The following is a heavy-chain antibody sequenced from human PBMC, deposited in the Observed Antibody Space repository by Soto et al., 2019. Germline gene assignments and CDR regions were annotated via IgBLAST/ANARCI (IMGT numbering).Heavy chain of an antibody. CDR2: IIPIFGTA. D-gene: IGHD3-22*01. CDR3: ARAQYYYDSSGYYPQYFDY. V-gene: IGHV1-69*01. Sequence: QVQMVQSGAEVKKPGSAVKVSCKASGGTFSSYAISWVRQAPGQGLEWMGGIIPIFGTANYAQKFQGRVTITADESTSTAYMELSSLRSEDTALYYCARAQYYYDSSGYYPQYFDYWGQGTLVTVSS. CDR1: GGTFSSYA. J-gene: IGHJ4*02.